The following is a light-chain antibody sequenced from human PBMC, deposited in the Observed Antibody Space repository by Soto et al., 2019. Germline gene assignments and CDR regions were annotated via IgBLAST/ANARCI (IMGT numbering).Light chain of an antibody. Sequence: DIQMTQSPSTLSASVGDRVTITCRASQSISSWLAWYQQKPGKAPKLLMYDASSLDSGVPSRFSDSGSGTEFTLTISSLQPDDFATYYCQQYNAYPWTFGQGTKVEIK. CDR1: QSISSW. CDR2: DAS. J-gene: IGKJ1*01. CDR3: QQYNAYPWT. V-gene: IGKV1-5*01.